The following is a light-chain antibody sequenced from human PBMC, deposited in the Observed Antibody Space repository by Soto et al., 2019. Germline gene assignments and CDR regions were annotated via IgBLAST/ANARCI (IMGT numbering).Light chain of an antibody. J-gene: IGKJ1*01. CDR3: QQSYSSPPT. Sequence: DIQMTQSPSSMSASVEDRVTITCRPSQGISNHFNCYQQKPGKAPKLLIFAASSLQSGVPSRFSGSRSGPDFTLTISSLQPEDFATYYCQQSYSSPPTFGQGTKVDI. V-gene: IGKV1-39*01. CDR2: AAS. CDR1: QGISNH.